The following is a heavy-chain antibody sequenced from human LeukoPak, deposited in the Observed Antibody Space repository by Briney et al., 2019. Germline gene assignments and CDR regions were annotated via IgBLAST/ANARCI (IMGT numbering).Heavy chain of an antibody. J-gene: IGHJ6*02. CDR3: ARAVVRDLTKLYFYGMDV. Sequence: SETLSLTCTVSGASTSRYYWSWIPQPPGKGLEWIGYIYYSGSTNYKHSLTSRVTISVDTSKNQFSLKLSSVTAEDTAVYYCARAVVRDLTKLYFYGMDVWGQGTTVTVSS. CDR1: GASTSRYY. V-gene: IGHV4-59*01. D-gene: IGHD2-21*01. CDR2: IYYSGST.